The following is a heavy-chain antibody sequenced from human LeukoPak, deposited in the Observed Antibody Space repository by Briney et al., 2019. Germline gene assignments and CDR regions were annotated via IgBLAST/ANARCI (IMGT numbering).Heavy chain of an antibody. CDR3: AKDLGIGDYFDY. Sequence: GGSLRLSCAASGFTFSSYAMSWVRQAPGKGLEWVSAISGSGGSTYYADSVKGRFTISRDNSKNTLYLQMNSLRAEDTAVYHCAKDLGIGDYFDYWGQGTLVTVSS. D-gene: IGHD7-27*01. CDR2: ISGSGGST. J-gene: IGHJ4*02. V-gene: IGHV3-23*01. CDR1: GFTFSSYA.